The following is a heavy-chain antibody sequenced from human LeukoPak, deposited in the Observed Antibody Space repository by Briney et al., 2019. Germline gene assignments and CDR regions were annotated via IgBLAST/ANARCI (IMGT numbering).Heavy chain of an antibody. CDR2: ISAYNGNT. V-gene: IGHV1-18*01. CDR3: ARAIAAAGKTPNYYYYYYMDV. CDR1: GYTFTSYG. Sequence: ASVKVSCKASGYTFTSYGISWVRQAPGQGLEWMGWISAYNGNTNYAQKLQGRVTMTTDTSTSTAYMELRSLRSDDTAVYYCARAIAAAGKTPNYYYYYYMDVWGKGTTVTVSS. J-gene: IGHJ6*03. D-gene: IGHD6-13*01.